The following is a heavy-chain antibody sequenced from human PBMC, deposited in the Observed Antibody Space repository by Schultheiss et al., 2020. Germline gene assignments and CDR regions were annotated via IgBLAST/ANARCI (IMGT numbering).Heavy chain of an antibody. CDR2: IWYDGSNK. CDR1: GFTFSSYG. Sequence: GGSLRLSCAASGFTFSSYGMHWVRQAPGKGLEWVAVIWYDGSNKYYADSVKGRFTISRDNSKNTLYLQMNSLRAEDTAVYYCAKVTIVKVAGWAVDYWGQGTLVTVSS. J-gene: IGHJ4*02. CDR3: AKVTIVKVAGWAVDY. D-gene: IGHD3-22*01. V-gene: IGHV3-30*02.